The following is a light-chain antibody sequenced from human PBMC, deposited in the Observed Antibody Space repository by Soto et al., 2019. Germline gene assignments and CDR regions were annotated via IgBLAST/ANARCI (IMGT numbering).Light chain of an antibody. CDR1: SSNIGNNY. J-gene: IGLJ1*01. CDR3: GTWDSSLRAFYV. Sequence: QSALTQPPSVSAGPGQKVTSSCSGGSSNIGNNYVSWYQQLPGTAPKLLIYDNNKRPSGIPDRFSGSKSGTSATLGITGLQTGDEADYYCGTWDSSLRAFYVFGTGTKVPVL. CDR2: DNN. V-gene: IGLV1-51*01.